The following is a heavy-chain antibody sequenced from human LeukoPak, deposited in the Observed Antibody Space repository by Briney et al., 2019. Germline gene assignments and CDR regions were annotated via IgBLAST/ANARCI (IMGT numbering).Heavy chain of an antibody. V-gene: IGHV1-69*06. CDR1: GGTFSSYA. CDR3: ASEARPGYYGSGSYYKPLDY. D-gene: IGHD3-10*01. Sequence: ASVKVSCKASGGTFSSYAISWVRQAPGQGLEWMGRIIPIFGTANYAQKFQGRVTITADKSTSTAYMELSSLRSEDTAVYYCASEARPGYYGSGSYYKPLDYWAREPWSPSPQ. CDR2: IIPIFGTA. J-gene: IGHJ4*02.